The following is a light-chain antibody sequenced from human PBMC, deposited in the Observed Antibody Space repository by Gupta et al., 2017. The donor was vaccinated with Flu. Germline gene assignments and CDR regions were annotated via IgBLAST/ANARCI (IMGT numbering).Light chain of an antibody. Sequence: DIQMTQSPSSLSASVGDRVTITCRASQDIRTDLGWYQQKPERAPNRLIYAASTLQSGVPSRFSGSGSGTEFTLSINSLQPEDFATCYCLQHNSYPLTFGGGTKVEIK. V-gene: IGKV1-17*01. CDR3: LQHNSYPLT. J-gene: IGKJ4*01. CDR2: AAS. CDR1: QDIRTD.